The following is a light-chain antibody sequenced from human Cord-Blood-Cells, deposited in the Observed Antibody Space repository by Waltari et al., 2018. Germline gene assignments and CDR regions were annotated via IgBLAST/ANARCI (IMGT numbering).Light chain of an antibody. CDR1: SSNIGAGYD. V-gene: IGLV1-40*01. CDR2: GNS. CDR3: QSYDSSLSGWV. Sequence: QSVLTQPPSVSAAPGQRVTISCTGSSSNIGAGYDVHWYQQLPGTAPKLLIYGNSNRPSGVPDRFSGSKTGTSASLAITGRQAEDEADYYCQSYDSSLSGWVFGGGTKLTVL. J-gene: IGLJ3*02.